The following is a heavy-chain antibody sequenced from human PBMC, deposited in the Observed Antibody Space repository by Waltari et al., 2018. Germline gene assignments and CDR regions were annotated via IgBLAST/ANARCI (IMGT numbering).Heavy chain of an antibody. CDR1: GFTFRCYG. J-gene: IGHJ4*02. D-gene: IGHD1-1*01. Sequence: QLQLVESGGGVVQPGRSLRPSCAASGFTFRCYGMHWGRQAPGKGLEWVAVIWYDGSNKYYVDSVKGRFTISRDNSKNTLYLQMNSLRAEDTAVYYCASGLGYMDYWGQGTLVTVSS. CDR3: ASGLGYMDY. CDR2: IWYDGSNK. V-gene: IGHV3-33*01.